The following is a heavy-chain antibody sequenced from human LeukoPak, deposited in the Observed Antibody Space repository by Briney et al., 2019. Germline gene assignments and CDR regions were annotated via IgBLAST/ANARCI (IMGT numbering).Heavy chain of an antibody. V-gene: IGHV1-3*01. CDR2: INAGNGNT. D-gene: IGHD3-9*01. CDR3: ARADYDILTGYYNVAGYYGMDV. CDR1: GGTFSSYA. Sequence: ASVKVSCKASGGTFSSYAISWVRQAPGQGLEWMGWINAGNGNTKYSQKFQGRVTITRDTSASTAYMELSSLRSEDTAVYYCARADYDILTGYYNVAGYYGMDVWGQGTTVTVSS. J-gene: IGHJ6*02.